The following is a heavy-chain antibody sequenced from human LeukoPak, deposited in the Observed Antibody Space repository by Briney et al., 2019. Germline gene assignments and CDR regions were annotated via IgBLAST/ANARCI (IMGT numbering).Heavy chain of an antibody. D-gene: IGHD3-22*01. Sequence: NPGGSLRLSCAASGFTFSSYSMNWVRQAPGKGLEWVSSISSSSSYIYYADSVKGRFTISRDNAKNSLYLQMNSLRAEDTAVYYCARLTVRGYYDSSGYPSDAFDIWGQGTMVTVSS. CDR2: ISSSSSYI. CDR1: GFTFSSYS. CDR3: ARLTVRGYYDSSGYPSDAFDI. V-gene: IGHV3-21*01. J-gene: IGHJ3*02.